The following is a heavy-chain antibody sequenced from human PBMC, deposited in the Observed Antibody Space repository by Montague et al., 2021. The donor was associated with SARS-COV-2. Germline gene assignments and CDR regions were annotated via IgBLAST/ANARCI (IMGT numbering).Heavy chain of an antibody. CDR1: GGSFSNYY. V-gene: IGHV4-34*01. CDR3: ARGAPGY. CDR2: SNHRGST. D-gene: IGHD1-1*01. J-gene: IGHJ4*02. Sequence: SETLSLTCAVYGGSFSNYYWSWIRQPPGEGLEWIGDSNHRGSTNYNPSLKSRVTVSIDTSRKQFSLTLTSVTAADTAVYYCARGAPGYWGQGTLVTVSS.